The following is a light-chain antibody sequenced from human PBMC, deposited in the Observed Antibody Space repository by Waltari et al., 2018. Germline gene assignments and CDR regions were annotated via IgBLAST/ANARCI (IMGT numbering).Light chain of an antibody. J-gene: IGLJ3*02. CDR3: QTWDRKSLV. CDR1: NLGDEH. V-gene: IGLV3-1*01. Sequence: SYDLTPPTSVSVSPGQTGSISCSGGNLGDEHACWYQKKAGQSPILVIFEDDKRPSGIPERFSGSKSGNTATLTISGAQSSDEADYYCQTWDRKSLVFGGGTKLTVL. CDR2: EDD.